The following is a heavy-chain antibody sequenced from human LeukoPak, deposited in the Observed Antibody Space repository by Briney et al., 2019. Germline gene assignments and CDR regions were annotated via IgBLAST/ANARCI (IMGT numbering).Heavy chain of an antibody. CDR1: GYTFTGYY. J-gene: IGHJ4*02. CDR2: INPNSGGT. Sequence: WASVKVSCKASGYTFTGYYMHWVRQAPGQGLEWMGWINPNSGGTNCAQKFQGRVTMTRDTSISTAYMELSRLRSDETAVYYCANGMVVAAFDYWGQGTLVTVSS. V-gene: IGHV1-2*02. CDR3: ANGMVVAAFDY. D-gene: IGHD2-15*01.